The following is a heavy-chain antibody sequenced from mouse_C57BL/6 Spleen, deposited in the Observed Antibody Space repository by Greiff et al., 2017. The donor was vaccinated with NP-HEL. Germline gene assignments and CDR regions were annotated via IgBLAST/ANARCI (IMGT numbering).Heavy chain of an antibody. CDR3: ARRGYYDYDENAMDY. V-gene: IGHV5-17*01. CDR2: ISSGSSTI. Sequence: EVQRVESGGGLVKPGGSLKLSCAASGFTFSDYGMHWVRQAPEKGLEWVAYISSGSSTIYYADTVKGRFTISRDNAKNTLFLQRTSLRSEDTAMYYCARRGYYDYDENAMDYWGQGTSVTVSS. D-gene: IGHD2-4*01. CDR1: GFTFSDYG. J-gene: IGHJ4*01.